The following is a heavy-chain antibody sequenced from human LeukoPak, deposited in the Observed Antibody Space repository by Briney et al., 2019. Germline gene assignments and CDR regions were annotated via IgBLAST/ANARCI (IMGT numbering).Heavy chain of an antibody. D-gene: IGHD6-13*01. Sequence: SETLSLTCTVSGDSIRISSYYWGWIRQPPGKGLEWIGTIYYSGRTYYKASLKSRVTISVDTSRNQFSLKLNSVTAADTAVYYCARVMGIAAAATEANEFWGQGTLVAVSS. CDR2: IYYSGRT. CDR1: GDSIRISSYY. V-gene: IGHV4-39*07. J-gene: IGHJ4*02. CDR3: ARVMGIAAAATEANEF.